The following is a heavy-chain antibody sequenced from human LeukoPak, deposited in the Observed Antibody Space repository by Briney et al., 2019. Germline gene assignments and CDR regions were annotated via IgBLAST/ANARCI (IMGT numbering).Heavy chain of an antibody. V-gene: IGHV1-46*01. J-gene: IGHJ5*02. CDR1: GYTFTSYY. D-gene: IGHD1-26*01. CDR2: INPSGGST. Sequence: GASVKVSCKASGYTFTSYYLHWVRQAPGQGLEWMGIINPSGGSTSYAQKFQGRVTMTRDMSTSTVYMELSSLRSEDKAVYYCARDEGESGSYLGAIVDPWGQGTLVTVSS. CDR3: ARDEGESGSYLGAIVDP.